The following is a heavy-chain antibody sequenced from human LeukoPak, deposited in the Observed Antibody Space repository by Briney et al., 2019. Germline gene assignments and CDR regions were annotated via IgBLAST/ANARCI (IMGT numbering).Heavy chain of an antibody. D-gene: IGHD2-15*01. J-gene: IGHJ4*02. Sequence: SETLSLTCTVSGGSISSNSYHWSWIRQPPGKGLEWIGEINHSGSTNYNPSLKSRVTISVDTSKNQFSLKLSSVTAADTAVYYCARNTPALPFDYWGQGTLVTVSS. V-gene: IGHV4-39*07. CDR1: GGSISSNSYH. CDR2: INHSGST. CDR3: ARNTPALPFDY.